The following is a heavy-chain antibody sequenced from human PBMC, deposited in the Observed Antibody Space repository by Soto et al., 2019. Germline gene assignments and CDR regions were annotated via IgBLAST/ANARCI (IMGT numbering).Heavy chain of an antibody. D-gene: IGHD3-22*01. CDR3: ATVITMIDA. CDR1: GFTFSSYA. Sequence: EVQLLESGGGLVQPGGSLRLSCAASGFTFSSYAMSWVRQAPGKGLEWVSGISGGGVSTYYADSVKGRLTISRDNSKNTLSLQMNSLRAEDTAVYYCATVITMIDAWGQGTLVTVSS. V-gene: IGHV3-23*01. CDR2: ISGGGVST. J-gene: IGHJ4*02.